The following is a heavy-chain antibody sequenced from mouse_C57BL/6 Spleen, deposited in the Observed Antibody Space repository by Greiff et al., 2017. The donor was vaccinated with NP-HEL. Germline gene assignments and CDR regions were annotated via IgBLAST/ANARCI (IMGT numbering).Heavy chain of an antibody. V-gene: IGHV1-82*01. CDR1: GYAFSSSW. J-gene: IGHJ1*03. CDR3: ARKGSNYVWYFDV. Sequence: VKLVESGPELVKPGASVKISCKASGYAFSSSWMNWVKQRPGKGLEWIGRIYPGDGDTNYNGKFKGKATLTADKSSSTAYMQLSSLTSEDSAVYFCARKGSNYVWYFDVWGTGTTVTVSS. CDR2: IYPGDGDT. D-gene: IGHD2-5*01.